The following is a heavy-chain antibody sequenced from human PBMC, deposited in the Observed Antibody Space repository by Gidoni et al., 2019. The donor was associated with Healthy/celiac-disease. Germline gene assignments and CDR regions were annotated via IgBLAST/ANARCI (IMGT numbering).Heavy chain of an antibody. CDR1: GGTFSSYA. V-gene: IGHV1-69*04. CDR3: ARELVEDGDYVPYGYYYYMDV. D-gene: IGHD4-17*01. CDR2: IIPILGIA. J-gene: IGHJ6*03. Sequence: QVQLVQSGAEVKKPGSSVKVSCKASGGTFSSYAISWVRQAPGQGLEWMGRIIPILGIANYEQKFQGRVTITADKSTSTDYMELSSLRSEDTAVYYCARELVEDGDYVPYGYYYYMDVWGKGTTVTVSS.